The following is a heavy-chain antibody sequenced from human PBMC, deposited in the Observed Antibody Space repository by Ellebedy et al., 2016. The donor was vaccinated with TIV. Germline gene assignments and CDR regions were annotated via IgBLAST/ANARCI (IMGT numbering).Heavy chain of an antibody. CDR1: GGTFSSYA. CDR2: IIPIFGTA. V-gene: IGHV1-69*13. J-gene: IGHJ6*02. D-gene: IGHD1-26*01. Sequence: SVKVSCXASGGTFSSYAISWVRQAPGQGLEWMGGIIPIFGTANYAQKFQGRVTITADESTSTAYMELSSLRSEDTAVYYCARVVGATNPYYYYGMDVWGQGTTVTVSS. CDR3: ARVVGATNPYYYYGMDV.